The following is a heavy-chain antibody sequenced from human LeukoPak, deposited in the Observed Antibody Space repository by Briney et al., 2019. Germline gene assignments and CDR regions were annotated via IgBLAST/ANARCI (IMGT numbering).Heavy chain of an antibody. CDR2: IYPDDSDT. V-gene: IGHV5-51*01. CDR1: GYSFISYW. CDR3: ARRGLEWSMDN. D-gene: IGHD3-3*01. J-gene: IGHJ4*02. Sequence: GESLKISCKVSGYSFISYWIGWVRQMPGKGLEWMANIYPDDSDTRYSPSFQGQVTISADKSINTAYLQWGSLKASDSAMYYCARRGLEWSMDNWGQGTLVTVSS.